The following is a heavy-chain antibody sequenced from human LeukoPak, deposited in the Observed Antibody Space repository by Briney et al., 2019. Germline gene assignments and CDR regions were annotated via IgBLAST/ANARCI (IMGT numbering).Heavy chain of an antibody. Sequence: GGSLRLSCAASGFTFSSYGMHWVRQAPGKGLEWVAFIRYDGSNKYDADSVKGRFTISRDNSKNTLYLQMNSRRAEGTAVYYCAKATMVRGVTPFDYWGQGTLVTVSS. CDR1: GFTFSSYG. D-gene: IGHD3-10*01. CDR3: AKATMVRGVTPFDY. J-gene: IGHJ4*02. CDR2: IRYDGSNK. V-gene: IGHV3-30*02.